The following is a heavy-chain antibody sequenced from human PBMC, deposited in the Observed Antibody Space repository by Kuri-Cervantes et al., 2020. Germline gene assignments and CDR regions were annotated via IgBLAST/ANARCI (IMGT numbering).Heavy chain of an antibody. J-gene: IGHJ3*02. Sequence: GSLRLSCTVSGGSVSSGSYYWSWIRQPPGKGLEWIGTICHSGSTYYNPSLKSRVTISVDTSKNQFSLRLSSVTAADTAVYYCARQGGSSGYYHAFDIWGQGTMVTVSS. V-gene: IGHV4-39*01. CDR1: GGSVSSGSYY. CDR3: ARQGGSSGYYHAFDI. D-gene: IGHD3-22*01. CDR2: ICHSGST.